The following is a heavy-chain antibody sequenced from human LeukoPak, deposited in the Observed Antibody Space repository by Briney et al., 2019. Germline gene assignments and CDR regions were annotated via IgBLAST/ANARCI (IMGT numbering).Heavy chain of an antibody. CDR1: GESFSGYY. D-gene: IGHD4/OR15-4a*01. CDR2: IIDSGST. Sequence: SETLSLTCAVFGESFSGYYWTWLRQPPGKGLEWIGEIIDSGSTNYNPSLKSRVNISVDTSKIQFSLKLTSVTAADSAVYFCARGPLLGDDYDPPFRYWGQGTLVTVSS. CDR3: ARGPLLGDDYDPPFRY. J-gene: IGHJ4*02. V-gene: IGHV4-34*12.